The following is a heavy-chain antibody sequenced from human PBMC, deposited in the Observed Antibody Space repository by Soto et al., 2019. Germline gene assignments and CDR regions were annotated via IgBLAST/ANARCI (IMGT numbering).Heavy chain of an antibody. V-gene: IGHV1-69*13. Sequence: RASVKVSCKASGGTFSSYAISWVRQAPGQGLEWMGGIIPIFGTANYAQKFQGRVTITADESTSTAYMELSSLRSEDTAVYYCAREFNSEKSLYFDYWGRGTLVTVSS. D-gene: IGHD5-18*01. CDR1: GGTFSSYA. CDR3: AREFNSEKSLYFDY. J-gene: IGHJ4*02. CDR2: IIPIFGTA.